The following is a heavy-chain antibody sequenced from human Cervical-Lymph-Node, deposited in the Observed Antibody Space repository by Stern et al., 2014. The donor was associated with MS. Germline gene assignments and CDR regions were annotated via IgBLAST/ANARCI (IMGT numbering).Heavy chain of an antibody. CDR3: AKDSYYYDSSGYYHEYPFDY. Sequence: EVQLVESGGGLVQPGGSLRLSCAASGFTFSSYAMSWVRQAPGKGLEWVSAISGSGGSTYYADSVKVRFTISRDNSKNTLYLQMNSLRAEDTAVYYCAKDSYYYDSSGYYHEYPFDYWGQGTLVTVSS. V-gene: IGHV3-23*04. CDR2: ISGSGGST. CDR1: GFTFSSYA. J-gene: IGHJ4*02. D-gene: IGHD3-22*01.